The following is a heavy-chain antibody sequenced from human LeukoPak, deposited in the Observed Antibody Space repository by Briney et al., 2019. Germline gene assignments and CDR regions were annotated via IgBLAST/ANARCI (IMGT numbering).Heavy chain of an antibody. CDR3: ARGAKMATPMEDYYYGMDV. Sequence: GASVKVSCKASGGTFSSYAISWARQAPGQGLEWMGGIIPIFGTANYAQKFQGRVTITADKSTSTAYMELSSLRSEDTAVYYCARGAKMATPMEDYYYGMDVWGQGTTVTVSS. V-gene: IGHV1-69*06. CDR1: GGTFSSYA. D-gene: IGHD5-24*01. J-gene: IGHJ6*02. CDR2: IIPIFGTA.